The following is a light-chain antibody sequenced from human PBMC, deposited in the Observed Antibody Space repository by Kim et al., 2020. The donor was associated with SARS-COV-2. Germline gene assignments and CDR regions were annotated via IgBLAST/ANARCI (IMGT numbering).Light chain of an antibody. Sequence: GQSITISCTGTSSDVGGYKYVSWYQQHPGKAPKLMIYDVSNRPSGVSNRFSGSKSGNTASLTISGLQAEDEADYYCSSYTSSSFWVFGGGTQLTVL. V-gene: IGLV2-14*03. J-gene: IGLJ3*02. CDR2: DVS. CDR1: SSDVGGYKY. CDR3: SSYTSSSFWV.